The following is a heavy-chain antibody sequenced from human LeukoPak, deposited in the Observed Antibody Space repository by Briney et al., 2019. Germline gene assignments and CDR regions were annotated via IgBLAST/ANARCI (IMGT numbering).Heavy chain of an antibody. J-gene: IGHJ4*02. V-gene: IGHV3-7*03. CDR2: IKQDGSEK. CDR1: GFTFSSYW. D-gene: IGHD6-19*01. CDR3: AKVVGYSSGWYGD. Sequence: PGGSLRLSCAASGFTFSSYWMSWVRQAPGKGLEWVANIKQDGSEKYYVDSVKGRFTISRDNAKNSLYLQMNSLRAEGTALYYCAKVVGYSSGWYGDWGQGTLVTVSS.